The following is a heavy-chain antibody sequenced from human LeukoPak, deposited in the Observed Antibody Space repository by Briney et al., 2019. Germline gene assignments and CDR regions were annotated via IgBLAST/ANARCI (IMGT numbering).Heavy chain of an antibody. CDR2: ISSSSSTI. Sequence: GGSLRLSCAASGLSSSNSWMTWVRQSPGKGLEWVSYISSSSSTIYYADSVKGRFTISRDNAKNSLYLQMNSLRAEDTAVYYCAREYYYYYMDVWGKGTTVTVSS. CDR1: GLSSSNSW. V-gene: IGHV3-48*01. J-gene: IGHJ6*03. CDR3: AREYYYYYMDV.